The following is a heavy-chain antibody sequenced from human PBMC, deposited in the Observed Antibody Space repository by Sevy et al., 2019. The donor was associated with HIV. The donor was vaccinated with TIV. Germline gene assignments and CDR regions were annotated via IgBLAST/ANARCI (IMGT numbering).Heavy chain of an antibody. Sequence: GGSLRLSCAVSGFSLNIYSMSWVRQAPGKGLEWVSTLSFGCGKINYAYSVKGRFIISRDDSKNTLYLQMNSLRAEDTAVYFCAREGCTRPHDYWGQGPLVTVSS. V-gene: IGHV3-23*01. CDR2: LSFGCGKI. D-gene: IGHD2-8*01. J-gene: IGHJ4*02. CDR1: GFSLNIYS. CDR3: AREGCTRPHDY.